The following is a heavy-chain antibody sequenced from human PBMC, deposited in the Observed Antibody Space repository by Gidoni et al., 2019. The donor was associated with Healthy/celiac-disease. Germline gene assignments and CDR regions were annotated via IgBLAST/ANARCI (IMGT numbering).Heavy chain of an antibody. J-gene: IGHJ3*02. Sequence: EVQLLESGGGLVQPGGSLRLSCAASGFTFSSYAMSWVRQAPGKGLEWVAAISGSGGSTYYADSVKGRFTISRDNSKNTLYLQMNSLRAEDTAVYYCAKDRERIVGATGAFDIWGQGTMVTVSS. CDR3: AKDRERIVGATGAFDI. CDR2: ISGSGGST. D-gene: IGHD1-26*01. CDR1: GFTFSSYA. V-gene: IGHV3-23*01.